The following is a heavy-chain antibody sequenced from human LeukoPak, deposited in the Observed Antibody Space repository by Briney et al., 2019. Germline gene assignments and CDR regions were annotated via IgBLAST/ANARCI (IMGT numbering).Heavy chain of an antibody. J-gene: IGHJ6*02. D-gene: IGHD3-10*01. CDR1: GYTFTSYY. Sequence: GASVNVSCKASGYTFTSYYMHWVRQTPGQGLEWMGIINPSGGSTSYAQKFQGRVTMTRDTSTSTVYMELSSLRSEDTAVHYCARDLNGSGSYLRGDYYYGMDVWGQGTTVTVSS. CDR2: INPSGGST. V-gene: IGHV1-46*01. CDR3: ARDLNGSGSYLRGDYYYGMDV.